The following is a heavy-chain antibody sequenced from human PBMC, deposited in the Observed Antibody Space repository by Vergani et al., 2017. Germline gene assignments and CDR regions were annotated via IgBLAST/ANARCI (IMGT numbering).Heavy chain of an antibody. D-gene: IGHD2-2*02. Sequence: QVQLVQSGAEVKKPGSSVKVYCKASGGTFSSYAISWVRQAPGQGLEWMGGIIPIFGTANYAQKFQGRVTITADESTSTAYMELSSLRSEDTAVYYCASITLGYCSSTSCYTRGGGFDYMDVWGKGTTVTVSS. CDR1: GGTFSSYA. J-gene: IGHJ6*03. CDR3: ASITLGYCSSTSCYTRGGGFDYMDV. CDR2: IIPIFGTA. V-gene: IGHV1-69*01.